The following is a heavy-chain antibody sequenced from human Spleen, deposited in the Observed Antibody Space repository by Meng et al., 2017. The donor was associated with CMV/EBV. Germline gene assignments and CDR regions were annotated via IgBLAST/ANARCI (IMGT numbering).Heavy chain of an antibody. V-gene: IGHV3-23*01. CDR3: AVLRATTHFDF. CDR1: GFTFSSYA. CDR2: ISGSGGSI. D-gene: IGHD1-26*01. J-gene: IGHJ4*02. Sequence: GGSLRLSCAASGFTFSSYAMSWVRQAPGKGLEWVSAISGSGGSIYYADSLKGRFTISRDNSKNTLYLQMDSLRAEDTALYYCAVLRATTHFDFWGQGTLVTVSS.